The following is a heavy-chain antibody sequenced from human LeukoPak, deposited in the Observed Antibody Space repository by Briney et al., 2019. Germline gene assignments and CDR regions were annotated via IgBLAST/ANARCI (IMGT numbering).Heavy chain of an antibody. CDR2: ISYDGSNK. V-gene: IGHV3-30*01. Sequence: GGSLRLSCAASGFTFSAYAMHWVRQAPGKGLEWVAVISYDGSNKYYADSVKGRFTISGDKSKDTLFLQMNSLRPEDTAVYYCARGPGPIAGAKNPFDIWGQGTMVTVSS. CDR1: GFTFSAYA. D-gene: IGHD1-26*01. J-gene: IGHJ3*02. CDR3: ARGPGPIAGAKNPFDI.